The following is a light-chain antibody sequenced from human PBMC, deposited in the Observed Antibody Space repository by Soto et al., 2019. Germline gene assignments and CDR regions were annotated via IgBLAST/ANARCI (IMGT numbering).Light chain of an antibody. CDR2: DAS. Sequence: EIVLTQSPATLSLSPGERATLSCRASQSVSINLAWYQQKPGQAPRLLIYDASNRPTGIPARFTGSGSGTEFTLTISSLQSEDFAVYYCQQYHIWPPWTSGQGTKVDIK. J-gene: IGKJ1*01. V-gene: IGKV3D-15*01. CDR3: QQYHIWPPWT. CDR1: QSVSIN.